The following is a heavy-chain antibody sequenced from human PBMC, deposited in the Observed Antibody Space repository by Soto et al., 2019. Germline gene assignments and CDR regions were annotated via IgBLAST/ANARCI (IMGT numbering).Heavy chain of an antibody. D-gene: IGHD6-13*01. V-gene: IGHV4-39*01. CDR2: IYYSGST. J-gene: IGHJ5*02. CDR1: GGSISSSSYY. Sequence: SETLSLTCTVSGGSISSSSYYWGWIRQPPGKGLEWIGSIYYSGSTYYNPSLRSRVTISVDTSKNQFSLKLSSVTAADTAVYYCARHVIFAAAAGNWFDPWGQGTLVTVSS. CDR3: ARHVIFAAAAGNWFDP.